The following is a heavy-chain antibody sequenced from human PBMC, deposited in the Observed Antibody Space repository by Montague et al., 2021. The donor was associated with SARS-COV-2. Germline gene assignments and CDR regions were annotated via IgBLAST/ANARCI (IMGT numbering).Heavy chain of an antibody. J-gene: IGHJ1*01. V-gene: IGHV4-59*03. CDR3: AAYRVGYGGKGR. D-gene: IGHD2-8*02. Sequence: SETLSLTCSVSGGLTSNYRWCWSRQRPAKGLEWIWYINYNGGTRHNPYLSRRVSVSVYASKNQFSLSVMSVTPDDTAVYFCAAYRVGYGGKGRWGQGSLVTVSS. CDR1: GGLTSNYR. CDR2: INYNGGT.